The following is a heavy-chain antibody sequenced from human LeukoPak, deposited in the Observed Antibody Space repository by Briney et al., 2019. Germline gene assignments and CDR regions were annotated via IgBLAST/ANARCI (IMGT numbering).Heavy chain of an antibody. Sequence: SEALSLTCTLSGGSISRYYWNWIRQPPGKGLEWIGYVYYSGYTKYNPSLKSRVTISVDTSKNQFSLNLSSVTAADTAVYYCARGVWPAVDGRFFWFDPWGQGTLVTVSS. D-gene: IGHD6-19*01. CDR1: GGSISRYY. J-gene: IGHJ5*02. CDR3: ARGVWPAVDGRFFWFDP. CDR2: VYYSGYT. V-gene: IGHV4-59*01.